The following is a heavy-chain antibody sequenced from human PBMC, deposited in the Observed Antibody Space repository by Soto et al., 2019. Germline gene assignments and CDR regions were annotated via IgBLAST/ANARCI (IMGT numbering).Heavy chain of an antibody. D-gene: IGHD2-2*01. Sequence: VSVEVSCKASGSNFTGHYIYWVRQTPGQGLEWMGWINPHTAGTFYSKSFSGRVTVTRDTSISTVYMELCSLKSADTAFFYCARRPTSPPFNKRHSENWGQESLETISS. CDR1: GSNFTGHY. V-gene: IGHV1-2*02. J-gene: IGHJ4*03. CDR2: INPHTAGT. CDR3: ARRPTSPPFNKRHSEN.